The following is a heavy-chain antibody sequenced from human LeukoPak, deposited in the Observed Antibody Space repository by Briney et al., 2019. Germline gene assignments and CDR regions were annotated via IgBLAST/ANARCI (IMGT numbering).Heavy chain of an antibody. D-gene: IGHD4-23*01. CDR2: IRYDGSDK. Sequence: GGSLRLSCAGSGFTFTTYDMHWVRQAPGKGLQWVTLIRYDGSDKYYADSVKGRFTISRDNTKNTLYLQMNSLRPEDTAVYYCANNGGKLHSYYMDVWGKGTTVTISS. V-gene: IGHV3-30*02. J-gene: IGHJ6*03. CDR3: ANNGGKLHSYYMDV. CDR1: GFTFTTYD.